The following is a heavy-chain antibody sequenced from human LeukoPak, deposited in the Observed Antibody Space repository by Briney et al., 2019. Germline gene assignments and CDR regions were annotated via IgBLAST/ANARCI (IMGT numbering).Heavy chain of an antibody. CDR3: ARDPGVGYSGYDYRDTNPTYYFDY. CDR2: ISYDGSNK. Sequence: PGRSLRLSCAASGFTFSSYAMHWVRQAPGKGLEWVAVISYDGSNKYYADSVKGRFTISRDNSKNTLYLQMNSLRAEDTAVYYCARDPGVGYSGYDYRDTNPTYYFDYWGQGTLVTVSS. D-gene: IGHD5-12*01. V-gene: IGHV3-30-3*01. J-gene: IGHJ4*02. CDR1: GFTFSSYA.